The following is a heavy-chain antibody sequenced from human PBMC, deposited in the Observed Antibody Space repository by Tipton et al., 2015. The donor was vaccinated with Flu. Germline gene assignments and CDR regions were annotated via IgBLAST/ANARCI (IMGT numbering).Heavy chain of an antibody. D-gene: IGHD2-15*01. V-gene: IGHV4-34*01. CDR3: ARGRYCSGGSCKYMDV. CDR1: GGSFSGYY. CDR2: INFSGST. Sequence: TLSLTCAVYGGSFSGYYWSWIRQPPGKGLEWIGEINFSGSTNYNPSLKSRVTISVDMSKNQFSLKLSSVTAADTAVYYCARGRYCSGGSCKYMDVWGQGTTVTVSS. J-gene: IGHJ6*02.